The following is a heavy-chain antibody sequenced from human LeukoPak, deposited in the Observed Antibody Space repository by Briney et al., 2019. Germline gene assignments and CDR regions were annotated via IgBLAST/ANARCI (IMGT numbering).Heavy chain of an antibody. Sequence: GGSLRLSCAASGFTFSSYGMHWVRQAPGKGLEWVAVISYDGRNKYYADSVKGRFTISRDNSKNTLYLQMNSLRAEDTAVYYCAKSPLYYDFWSGNDYWGQGTLVTVSS. V-gene: IGHV3-30*18. CDR3: AKSPLYYDFWSGNDY. D-gene: IGHD3-3*01. CDR2: ISYDGRNK. CDR1: GFTFSSYG. J-gene: IGHJ4*02.